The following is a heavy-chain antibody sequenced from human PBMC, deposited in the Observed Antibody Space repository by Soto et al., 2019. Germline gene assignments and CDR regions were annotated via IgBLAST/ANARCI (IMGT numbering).Heavy chain of an antibody. CDR1: GGNFNSFS. CDR3: TRRGRQSANWFDP. J-gene: IGHJ5*02. CDR2: IIPMSGRP. Sequence: QVQLVQSGAEVKTPGSSVKVSCKASGGNFNSFSIDWVRQAPGKGLEWMGGIIPMSGRPNYAQRFQGRVTFRADKSTNTVYMEVNSLTYEDTAVYYCTRRGRQSANWFDPWGQGTLVTVSS. V-gene: IGHV1-69*06.